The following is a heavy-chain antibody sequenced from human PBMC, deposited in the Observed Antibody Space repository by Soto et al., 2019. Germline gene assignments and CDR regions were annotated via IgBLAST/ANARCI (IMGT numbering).Heavy chain of an antibody. Sequence: QVQLVQSGAEVKKPGASVKVSCKASGYTFTSYGISWVRQAPGQGLEWMGWISAYNGNTNYAQKLQGRVTMTTDTSTRTAYMELRSLRSDDTAVYYCARAVPGSGWYLNHWFDPWGQGTLVTVSS. CDR3: ARAVPGSGWYLNHWFDP. J-gene: IGHJ5*02. D-gene: IGHD6-19*01. CDR2: ISAYNGNT. V-gene: IGHV1-18*01. CDR1: GYTFTSYG.